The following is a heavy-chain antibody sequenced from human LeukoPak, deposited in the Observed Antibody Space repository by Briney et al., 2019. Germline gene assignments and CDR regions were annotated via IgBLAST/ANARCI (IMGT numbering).Heavy chain of an antibody. Sequence: ASVTVSCKASGYTFTSYAMHWVRQAPGQRLEWMGWINAGNGNTKYSQKFQGRVTITRDTSVSTAYMELSSLRSEDTAVYYCARDHNIVAPFDYWGQGTLVTVSS. V-gene: IGHV1-3*01. D-gene: IGHD5-12*01. CDR1: GYTFTSYA. J-gene: IGHJ4*02. CDR3: ARDHNIVAPFDY. CDR2: INAGNGNT.